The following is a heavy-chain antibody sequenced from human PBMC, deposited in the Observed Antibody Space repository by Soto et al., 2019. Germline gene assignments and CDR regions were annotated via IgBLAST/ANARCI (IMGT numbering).Heavy chain of an antibody. CDR1: GGSISSYY. Sequence: SETLSLTCTVSGGSISSYYWSWIRQPPGKGLEWIGYIYYSGSTNYNPSLKSRVTISVDTSKNQFSLKLSSVTAADTAVYYCARHVSNGGLRDVSGWHYREIDAFDIWGQGTMVTVSS. V-gene: IGHV4-59*08. J-gene: IGHJ3*02. CDR2: IYYSGST. D-gene: IGHD6-19*01. CDR3: ARHVSNGGLRDVSGWHYREIDAFDI.